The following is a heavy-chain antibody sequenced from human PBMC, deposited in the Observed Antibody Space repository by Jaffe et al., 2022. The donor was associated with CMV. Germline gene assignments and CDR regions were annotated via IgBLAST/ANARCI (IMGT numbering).Heavy chain of an antibody. D-gene: IGHD2-2*01. J-gene: IGHJ6*03. Sequence: QVQLQESGPGLVKPSGTLSLTCAVSGGSISSSNWWSWVRQPPGKGLEWIGEIYHSGSTNYNPSLKSRVTISVDKSKNQFSLKLSSVTAADTAVYYCARSLGQLQGYYYYYYMDVWGKGTTVTVSS. CDR1: GGSISSSNW. CDR3: ARSLGQLQGYYYYYYMDV. V-gene: IGHV4-4*02. CDR2: IYHSGST.